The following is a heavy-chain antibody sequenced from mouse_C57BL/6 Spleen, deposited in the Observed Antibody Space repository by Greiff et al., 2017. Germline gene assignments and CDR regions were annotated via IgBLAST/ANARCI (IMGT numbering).Heavy chain of an antibody. CDR1: GFTFSSYG. Sequence: EVQGVESGGDLVKPGGSLKLSCAASGFTFSSYGMSWVRQTPDKRLEWVAPISSGGSYTNYPDNVKGRFTISRDNAKNTLYLQMSSLKAEDTAMYYCAKYYYGSSYFDYWGQGTTLTVSS. CDR3: AKYYYGSSYFDY. J-gene: IGHJ2*01. D-gene: IGHD1-1*01. CDR2: ISSGGSYT. V-gene: IGHV5-6*01.